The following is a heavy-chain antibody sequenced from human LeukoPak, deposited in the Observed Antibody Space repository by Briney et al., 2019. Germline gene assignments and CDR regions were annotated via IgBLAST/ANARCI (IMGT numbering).Heavy chain of an antibody. CDR2: INSDGSST. J-gene: IGHJ4*02. CDR3: ARGCSSPSCYGFDY. V-gene: IGHV3-74*01. Sequence: GGSLRLSCAASGFTFSSYWMHWVRQAPGKGLVWVSRINSDGSSTSYADSVKGRFTISRDNAKNTLYLQMNSLRAEDTAVYYWARGCSSPSCYGFDYWGQGTLVTVSS. CDR1: GFTFSSYW. D-gene: IGHD2-2*01.